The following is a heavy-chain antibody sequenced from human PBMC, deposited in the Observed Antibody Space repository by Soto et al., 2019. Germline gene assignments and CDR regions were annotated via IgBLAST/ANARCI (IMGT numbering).Heavy chain of an antibody. V-gene: IGHV3-23*01. J-gene: IGHJ4*02. Sequence: GGSLRLSCAASGFTFSNYAMGWVRQAQGKGLEWVTSISTSIDATSYADSVKGRFTISRDDSKNTLYMQMNSLRAEDKAVYYCAKDRTVAARNFDYWGQGTLVTVSS. CDR2: ISTSIDAT. CDR1: GFTFSNYA. D-gene: IGHD6-6*01. CDR3: AKDRTVAARNFDY.